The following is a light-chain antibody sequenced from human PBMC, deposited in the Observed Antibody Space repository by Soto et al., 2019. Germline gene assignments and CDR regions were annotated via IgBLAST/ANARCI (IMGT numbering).Light chain of an antibody. CDR1: QSVSSNY. CDR2: GAS. CDR3: YKNYTPPRT. J-gene: IGKJ1*01. Sequence: EIVLTQSPGTLSLSPGERATLSCRASQSVSSNYLAWYQQTRGQAPRLLIYGASSRATGIPTSFSGSGSGTDFTLTISRFEPDDFAVYYCYKNYTPPRTFGQGTKVEI. V-gene: IGKV3-20*01.